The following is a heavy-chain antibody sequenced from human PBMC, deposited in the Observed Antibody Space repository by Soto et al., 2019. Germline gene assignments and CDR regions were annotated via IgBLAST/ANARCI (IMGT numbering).Heavy chain of an antibody. V-gene: IGHV4-30-4*01. D-gene: IGHD3-10*01. CDR2: IYYSGST. CDR3: ARDYTLPLHYDGMDV. J-gene: IGHJ6*02. CDR1: GGSIISGDCY. Sequence: SLTLPVTCTVAGGSIISGDCYWSWIRQPPGKGLEWIGYIYYSGSTYYNPSLKSRVTISVDTSKNQFSLKLSSVTAADTAVYYCARDYTLPLHYDGMDVWGQGTTVTVSS.